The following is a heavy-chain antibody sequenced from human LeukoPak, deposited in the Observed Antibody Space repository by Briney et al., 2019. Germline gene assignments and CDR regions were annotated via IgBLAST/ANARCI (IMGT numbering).Heavy chain of an antibody. D-gene: IGHD1-26*01. CDR3: ARDLVGATGGSAFDI. Sequence: ASVKVSCKASGYTFTSYAMHWVRQAPGQRLEWMGWINAGNGNTKYSQKFQGRVTITRDTSASTAYMELSSLRSDDTAVYYCARDLVGATGGSAFDIWGQGTMVTVSS. V-gene: IGHV1-3*01. CDR2: INAGNGNT. J-gene: IGHJ3*02. CDR1: GYTFTSYA.